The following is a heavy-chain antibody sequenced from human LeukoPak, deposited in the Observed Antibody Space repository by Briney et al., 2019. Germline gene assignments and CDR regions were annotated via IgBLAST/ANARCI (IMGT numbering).Heavy chain of an antibody. CDR2: ISISNSTI. CDR3: ARGRYYYYMDV. J-gene: IGHJ6*03. V-gene: IGHV3-48*01. Sequence: PGGSLRLSCAASGFTFSSYSMNWVRQAPGKGLEGISYISISNSTIYYADSVKGRFTISRDNAKNALYLQMNSLRAEDTAVYYCARGRYYYYMDVWGKGTTVTVSS. CDR1: GFTFSSYS.